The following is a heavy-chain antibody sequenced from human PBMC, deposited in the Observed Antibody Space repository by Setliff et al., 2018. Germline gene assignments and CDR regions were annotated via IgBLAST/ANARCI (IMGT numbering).Heavy chain of an antibody. Sequence: SETLSLTCTVSGGSISSGSYYWSWIRQPAGKGLEWIGHIYTSGSTNYNPSLKSRVTISADTSKNQFSVRLNSVTAADTAVYYCARHWDFCGGNCPHNSIDYWGRGALVTVSS. CDR2: IYTSGST. D-gene: IGHD2-21*02. CDR1: GGSISSGSYY. V-gene: IGHV4-61*09. CDR3: ARHWDFCGGNCPHNSIDY. J-gene: IGHJ4*02.